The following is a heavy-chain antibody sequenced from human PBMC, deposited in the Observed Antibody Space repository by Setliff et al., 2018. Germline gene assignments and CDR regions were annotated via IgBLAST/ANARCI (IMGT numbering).Heavy chain of an antibody. CDR1: GGSFSGYY. CDR3: ARGVTFTSNLDY. D-gene: IGHD3-16*01. CDR2: INHSGSS. Sequence: SETLSLTCAVYGGSFSGYYWSWIRQAPGKGLEWIGEINHSGSSNYNPSLKSRVTMSVDTSKNQFPLKLSSVTAADTAVYYCARGVTFTSNLDYWGPGNLVTVSS. J-gene: IGHJ4*02. V-gene: IGHV4-34*01.